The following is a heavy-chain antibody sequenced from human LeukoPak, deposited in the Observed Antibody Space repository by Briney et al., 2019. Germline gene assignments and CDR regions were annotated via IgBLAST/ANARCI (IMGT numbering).Heavy chain of an antibody. J-gene: IGHJ4*02. D-gene: IGHD3-10*01. CDR2: ISGSGGST. CDR1: GFTFSSYA. Sequence: GGSLRLSCAASGFTFSSYAMSRVRQAPGKGLEWVSAISGSGGSTYYADSVKGRFTISRDNSKNTLYLQMNSLRAEDTAVYYCAKANRGDYYGYYFDYWGQGTLVTVSS. V-gene: IGHV3-23*01. CDR3: AKANRGDYYGYYFDY.